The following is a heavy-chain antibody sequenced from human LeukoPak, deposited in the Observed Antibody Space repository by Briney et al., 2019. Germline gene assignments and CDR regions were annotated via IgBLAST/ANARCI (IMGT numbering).Heavy chain of an antibody. CDR2: IIPIFGTA. CDR1: GGTFSGYA. J-gene: IGHJ4*02. V-gene: IGHV1-69*13. CDR3: ARVIRGYGSGSYDY. D-gene: IGHD3-10*01. Sequence: GASVKVSCKASGGTFSGYAISWVRQAPGQGLEWMGGIIPIFGTANYAQKFQGRVTITADESTSTAYMELSSLRSEDTAVYYCARVIRGYGSGSYDYWGQGTLVTVSS.